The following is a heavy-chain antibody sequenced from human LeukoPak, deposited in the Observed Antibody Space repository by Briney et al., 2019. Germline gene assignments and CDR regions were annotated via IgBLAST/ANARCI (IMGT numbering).Heavy chain of an antibody. Sequence: GGSLRLSCAASGFTFSSYAMHWVRQAPGKGLEYVSAISSNGGSTYYANSVKGRFTISRDNSKNTLYLQMGSLRAEDTALYYCAKDISHYYGSGSSGFDYWGQGTLVTVSS. CDR1: GFTFSSYA. CDR2: ISSNGGST. D-gene: IGHD3-10*01. V-gene: IGHV3-64*01. J-gene: IGHJ4*02. CDR3: AKDISHYYGSGSSGFDY.